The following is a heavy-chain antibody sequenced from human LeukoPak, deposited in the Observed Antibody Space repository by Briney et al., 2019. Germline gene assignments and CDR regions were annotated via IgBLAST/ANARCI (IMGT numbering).Heavy chain of an antibody. CDR3: AGCPYYYESSGYSDY. J-gene: IGHJ4*02. Sequence: ASVKVSCKASGYTFTSYGISWVRQAPGQGLEWMGWISAYNGNTNYAQDLQGRVTMTTDTSTSTAYMELRSLRSDDTAVYYCAGCPYYYESSGYSDYWGQGTLVTVSS. CDR1: GYTFTSYG. V-gene: IGHV1-18*01. D-gene: IGHD3-22*01. CDR2: ISAYNGNT.